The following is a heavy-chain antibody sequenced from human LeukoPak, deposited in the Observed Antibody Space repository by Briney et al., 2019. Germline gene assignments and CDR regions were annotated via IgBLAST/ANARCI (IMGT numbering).Heavy chain of an antibody. CDR3: ARNVRGVEGLSET. J-gene: IGHJ3*01. V-gene: IGHV4-31*03. Sequence: SGTLSLTCSVSGDSIGGNFYWSWIRQYPGRGLEGIGYTHSSGTTFYNPSLKSRTTILIDKSKDPLYLLMTSLTAEDTAVYFCARNVRGVEGLSETWGQGTMVTVSS. CDR2: THSSGTT. CDR1: GDSIGGNFY. D-gene: IGHD3-10*02.